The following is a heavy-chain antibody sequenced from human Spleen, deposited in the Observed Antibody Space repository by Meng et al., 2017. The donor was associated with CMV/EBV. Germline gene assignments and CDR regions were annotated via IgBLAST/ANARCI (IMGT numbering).Heavy chain of an antibody. D-gene: IGHD6-13*01. CDR3: ARIGPTWYSSSWYVDY. V-gene: IGHV4-34*01. Sequence: VQLQQWGAGLLKPSETLSLTCAVYGGSFSGYYWSWIRQPPGKGLEWIGEINHSGSTNYNPSLKSRVTISVDTSKNQFSLKLSSVTAADTAVYYCARIGPTWYSSSWYVDYWGQGTLVTVSS. CDR2: INHSGST. CDR1: GGSFSGYY. J-gene: IGHJ4*02.